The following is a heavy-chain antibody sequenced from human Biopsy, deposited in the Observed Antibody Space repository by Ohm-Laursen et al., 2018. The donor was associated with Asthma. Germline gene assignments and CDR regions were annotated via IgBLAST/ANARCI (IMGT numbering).Heavy chain of an antibody. J-gene: IGHJ4*02. V-gene: IGHV1-69*13. D-gene: IGHD2-2*01. CDR1: GGTFNAYV. Sequence: GASVKVSCNSLGGTFNAYVISWVRQAPGQGLEWMGGINSVFGTTTYPQKFQDRVTITADDSTSTVYMELSSLRSEDTAVYYCARKAGSCISRTCYSLDFWGQGTLVTVSS. CDR2: INSVFGTT. CDR3: ARKAGSCISRTCYSLDF.